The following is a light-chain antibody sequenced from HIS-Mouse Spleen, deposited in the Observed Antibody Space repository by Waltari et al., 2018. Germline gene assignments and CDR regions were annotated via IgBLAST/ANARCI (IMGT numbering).Light chain of an antibody. CDR3: QQYNSYSQA. CDR1: QSISSW. CDR2: KAS. J-gene: IGKJ3*01. Sequence: DIQMTQSPSTLSASVGDRVTITCRASQSISSWLAWYQQKPGKAPKPLIYKASSLESGVPSRFSGSGSGTEFTLTISSLQPDDFATYYCQQYNSYSQAFGPGTKVDIK. V-gene: IGKV1-5*03.